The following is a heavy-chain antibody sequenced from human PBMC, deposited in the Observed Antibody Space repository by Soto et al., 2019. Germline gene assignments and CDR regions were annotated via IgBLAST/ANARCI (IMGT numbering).Heavy chain of an antibody. D-gene: IGHD5-18*01. CDR1: GGSVSSGSYY. CDR2: IYYSGST. Sequence: QVQLQESGPGLVKPSETLSLTCTVSGGSVSSGSYYWSWIRQPPGKGLEWIGYIYYSGSTNYNPSLKSRVPISVDTSTNQFSLKLSSVTAADTAVYYCARPLYSYGPMDVWGQGTTVTVSS. J-gene: IGHJ6*02. CDR3: ARPLYSYGPMDV. V-gene: IGHV4-61*01.